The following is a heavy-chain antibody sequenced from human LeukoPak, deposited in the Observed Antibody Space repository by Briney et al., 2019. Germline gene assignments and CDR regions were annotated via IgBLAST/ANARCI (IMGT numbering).Heavy chain of an antibody. J-gene: IGHJ4*02. CDR1: GFTFSSYE. CDR2: INDDGSAT. Sequence: SGGSLRLSCAASGFTFSSYEMNWVRQAPGKGLVWVSRINDDGSATFYADSVKGRFTISRDNAKNTLFLQMSSLRAEDTAVYFCAREILAPGKTHDYWGQGTLVTVSS. CDR3: AREILAPGKTHDY. V-gene: IGHV3-74*01.